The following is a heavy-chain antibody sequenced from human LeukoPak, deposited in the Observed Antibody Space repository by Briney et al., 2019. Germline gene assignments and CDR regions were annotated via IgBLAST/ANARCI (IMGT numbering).Heavy chain of an antibody. V-gene: IGHV3-30*04. Sequence: GGSLRLSCAASGFTFRTYAMHWVRQAPGKGLEWVAVISVDGSNKYYADSVKGRFTISRDNSKDTLYLQMNSLRAEDTAVYYCAKDHAITMIVVVPDAFDIWGQGTMVTVSS. CDR1: GFTFRTYA. CDR2: ISVDGSNK. J-gene: IGHJ3*02. CDR3: AKDHAITMIVVVPDAFDI. D-gene: IGHD3-22*01.